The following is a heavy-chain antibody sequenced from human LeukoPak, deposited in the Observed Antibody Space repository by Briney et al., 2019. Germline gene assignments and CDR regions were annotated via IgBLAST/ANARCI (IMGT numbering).Heavy chain of an antibody. V-gene: IGHV3-30*03. CDR1: GFTFSSYG. CDR3: AYGRTGVAHKNGFYYGMDV. Sequence: GGSLRLSCAASGFTFSSYGMHWVRQAPGKGLEWVAVISYDGSNKYYADSVKGRFTISRDNAKNTLYLQMKSLRAEDTAVYYCAYGRTGVAHKNGFYYGMDVWGQGTTVTVSS. D-gene: IGHD6-19*01. J-gene: IGHJ6*02. CDR2: ISYDGSNK.